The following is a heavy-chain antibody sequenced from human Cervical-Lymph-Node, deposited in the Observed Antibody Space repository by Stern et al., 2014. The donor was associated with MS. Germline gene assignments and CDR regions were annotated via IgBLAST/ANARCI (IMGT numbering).Heavy chain of an antibody. Sequence: VQLVESGPGLVKPSQTLSLTCTVSGGSVSSGSRYWSWIRPHPGKGLEWIGYISYSGNTYYTPSLQSRLTISMAPSKNQFSLKLRSVTAADTAIYYCARVTEFLRFFYPDYWGQGTLVTVSS. CDR2: ISYSGNT. J-gene: IGHJ4*02. CDR1: GGSVSSGSRY. D-gene: IGHD3-3*01. V-gene: IGHV4-31*03. CDR3: ARVTEFLRFFYPDY.